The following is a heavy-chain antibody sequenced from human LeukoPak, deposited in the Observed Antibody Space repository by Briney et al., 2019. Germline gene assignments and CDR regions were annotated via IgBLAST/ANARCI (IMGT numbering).Heavy chain of an antibody. V-gene: IGHV1-46*01. D-gene: IGHD3-10*01. J-gene: IGHJ5*02. CDR3: ATHYYGSGSYVWFDP. CDR1: GYTFTSYY. CDR2: INPSGGST. Sequence: GASVKVSCKASGYTFTSYYMNWVRQAPGQGLEWMGIINPSGGSTSYAQKFQGRVTMTRDTSTSTVYMELSSLRSEDTAVYYCATHYYGSGSYVWFDPWGQGTLVTVSS.